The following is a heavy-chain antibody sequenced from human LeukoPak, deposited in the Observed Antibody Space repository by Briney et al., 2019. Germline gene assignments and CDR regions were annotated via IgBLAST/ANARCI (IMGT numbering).Heavy chain of an antibody. CDR3: VRESCGANCWGADY. CDR1: GFTFSSYG. V-gene: IGHV3-33*01. CDR2: IWYDGSNK. D-gene: IGHD4/OR15-4a*01. J-gene: IGHJ4*02. Sequence: PGGSLRLSCAASGFTFSSYGMHWVRQAPGKGLEWVAVIWYDGSNKYYADSVKGRFTISRDDSQNTLYLQMNSLRAEDTAVYYCVRESCGANCWGADYWGQGTLVTVSS.